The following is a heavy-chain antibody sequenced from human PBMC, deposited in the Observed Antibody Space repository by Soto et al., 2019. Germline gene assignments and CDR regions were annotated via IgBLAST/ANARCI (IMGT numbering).Heavy chain of an antibody. D-gene: IGHD1-26*01. CDR1: GFSFSSYW. CDR2: IRKDGSET. V-gene: IGHV3-7*03. CDR3: VGGAGWELDY. J-gene: IGHJ4*02. Sequence: EVQLVESGGGLVRPGGSLRLSCAASGFSFSSYWMNWVRQAPGMGLEWLAIIRKDGSETHYLDSVKGRFTISRDNANNSLFLKMNSLRADETVVYYCVGGAGWELDYWGQGTLVTVSS.